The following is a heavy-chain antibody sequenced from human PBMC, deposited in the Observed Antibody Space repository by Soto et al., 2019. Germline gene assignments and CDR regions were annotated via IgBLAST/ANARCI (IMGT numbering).Heavy chain of an antibody. J-gene: IGHJ4*02. CDR2: IHRDGVT. Sequence: QVHLQESGPGLVKPSETLSLTCAISGGSTSSSDWWTWVRQPPGEGLEWIGEIHRDGVTNYNSSLKSRLTISLDQSRNQFSLSPTSVTAADAAVYFCAGRPEIHPRWGQGILVPVSS. CDR3: AGRPEIHPR. CDR1: GGSTSSSDW. D-gene: IGHD1-26*01. V-gene: IGHV4-4*02.